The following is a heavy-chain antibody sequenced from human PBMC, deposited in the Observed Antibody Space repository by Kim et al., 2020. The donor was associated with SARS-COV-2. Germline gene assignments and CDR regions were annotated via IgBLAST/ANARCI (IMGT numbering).Heavy chain of an antibody. Sequence: SETLSLTCAVYGGSFSGYYWSWIRQPPGKGLEWIGEINHSGSTNYNPSLKSRVTISVDTSKNQFSLKLSSVTAADTAVYYCARGRLRLGELSFYYFDYWGQGTLVTVSS. CDR2: INHSGST. D-gene: IGHD3-16*02. CDR1: GGSFSGYY. J-gene: IGHJ4*02. CDR3: ARGRLRLGELSFYYFDY. V-gene: IGHV4-34*01.